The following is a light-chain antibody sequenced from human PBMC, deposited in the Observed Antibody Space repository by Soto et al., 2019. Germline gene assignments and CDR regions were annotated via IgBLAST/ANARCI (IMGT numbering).Light chain of an antibody. V-gene: IGKV4-1*01. J-gene: IGKJ1*01. CDR2: WAS. CDR3: HQYYRTSWT. Sequence: DIVMTQSPDSLAVSLGERATINCKSSQSVLYSSNNKNYLAWYQQKPGQPPKLLIYWASTRESGVPDRFSGSGSGTDFTLTISSLQAEDGAVYYCHQYYRTSWTFGQGTKVEIK. CDR1: QSVLYSSNNKNY.